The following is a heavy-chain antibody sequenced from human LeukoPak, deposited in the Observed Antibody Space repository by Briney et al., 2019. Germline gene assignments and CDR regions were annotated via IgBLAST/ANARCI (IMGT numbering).Heavy chain of an antibody. CDR3: ARSGDTAMDQYYYYYGMDV. CDR1: GFTFSSYA. Sequence: GRSLRLSCAASGFTFSSYATHWVRRAPGKGLEWVAVISYDGSNKYYADSVKGRFTISRDNSKNTLYLQMNSLRAEDTAVYYCARSGDTAMDQYYYYYGMDVWGQGTLVTVSS. V-gene: IGHV3-30*04. CDR2: ISYDGSNK. J-gene: IGHJ6*02. D-gene: IGHD5-18*01.